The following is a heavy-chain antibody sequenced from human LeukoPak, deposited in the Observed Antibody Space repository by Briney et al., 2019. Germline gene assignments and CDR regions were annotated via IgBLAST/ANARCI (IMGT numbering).Heavy chain of an antibody. CDR3: APTYGSGSYDY. D-gene: IGHD3-10*01. Sequence: GGSLRLSCAASGFTFTDYAINWVRQAPGKGLEWVSAISGSGGSTYYADSVKGRFTISRDNSKDTLYLQMNSLRAEDTAVYYCAPTYGSGSYDYWGQGTLVTVSS. CDR1: GFTFTDYA. V-gene: IGHV3-23*01. CDR2: ISGSGGST. J-gene: IGHJ4*02.